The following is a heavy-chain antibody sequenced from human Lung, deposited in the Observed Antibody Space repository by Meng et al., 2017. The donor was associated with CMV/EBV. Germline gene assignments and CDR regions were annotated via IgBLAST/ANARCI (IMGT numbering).Heavy chain of an antibody. CDR1: GASISSNY. Sequence: SETLSLTCTVSGASISSNYWSWSRRPPGKGLEYIGSISYTGYIEYNPSLKGRVTISLDTSKNHFSLKLTSVTAADTAMYYCAGPDDMGSSPHDPVEMWGQGTMVTVSS. V-gene: IGHV4-59*01. D-gene: IGHD1-1*01. CDR3: AGPDDMGSSPHDPVEM. J-gene: IGHJ3*02. CDR2: ISYTGYI.